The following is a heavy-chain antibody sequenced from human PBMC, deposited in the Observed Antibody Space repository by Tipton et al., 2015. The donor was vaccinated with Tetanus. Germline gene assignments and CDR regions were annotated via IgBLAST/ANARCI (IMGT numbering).Heavy chain of an antibody. CDR1: GGSISSYY. CDR3: ATSGGGHCGAKCLINFFDP. J-gene: IGHJ5*02. CDR2: VYSSGST. V-gene: IGHV4-4*08. D-gene: IGHD2-15*01. Sequence: TLSLTCTVSGGSISSYYWSWIRQPPGKGLEWIGNVYSSGSTYYNPSLKSRVTISVDTSKNQFSLKLRPVTAADTAVYYCATSGGGHCGAKCLINFFDPWGQGTLVTVSS.